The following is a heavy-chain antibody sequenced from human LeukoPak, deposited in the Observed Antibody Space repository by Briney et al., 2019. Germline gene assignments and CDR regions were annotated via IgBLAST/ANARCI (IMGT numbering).Heavy chain of an antibody. D-gene: IGHD2-21*02. CDR3: ARGLAYCGGDCYFYYFDY. CDR2: IIPISGTA. CDR1: GGTFSSYA. Sequence: ASVKVSCKASGGTFSSYAISWVRQAPGQGLEWMGGIIPISGTANYAQKFQGRVTITADESTSTAYMELSSLRSEDTAVYYCARGLAYCGGDCYFYYFDYWGQGTLVTVSS. J-gene: IGHJ4*02. V-gene: IGHV1-69*13.